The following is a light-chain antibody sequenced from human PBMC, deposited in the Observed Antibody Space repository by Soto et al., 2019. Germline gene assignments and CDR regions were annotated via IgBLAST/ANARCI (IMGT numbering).Light chain of an antibody. CDR2: DAS. Sequence: DIQMTQSPSTVSASVGDRVTITCRASLSIGTWLAWYQQKPGKAPKLLIYDASTLEGGVPSRFSGSGSGTEFTLSIRSLQPDDFATYYCQQYNSYVALSFGGGTKVDIK. CDR1: LSIGTW. CDR3: QQYNSYVALS. J-gene: IGKJ4*01. V-gene: IGKV1-5*01.